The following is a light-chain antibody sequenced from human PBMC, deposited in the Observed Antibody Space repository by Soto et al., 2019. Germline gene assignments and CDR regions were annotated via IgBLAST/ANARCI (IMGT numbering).Light chain of an antibody. J-gene: IGKJ4*01. CDR1: QSVSDY. CDR3: QQRVTWPLT. V-gene: IGKV3-11*01. Sequence: EIVLTQSPATLSLSPGDRATLSCRASQSVSDYLGWYQQKPGQAPRLLIYDGSNRATGIPARFSGSGSGTDFTLTISSLEPEDFAVYYCQQRVTWPLTFGGGTKVEI. CDR2: DGS.